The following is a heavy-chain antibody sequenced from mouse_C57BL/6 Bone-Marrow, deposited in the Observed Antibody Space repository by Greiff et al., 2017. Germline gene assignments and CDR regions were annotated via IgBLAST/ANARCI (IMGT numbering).Heavy chain of an antibody. Sequence: VQLQQSGAELVRPGASVKLSCTASGFNIKDYYMHWVKQRPEQGLEWIGRIDPEDGDTEYAPKFQGKATMTAYTSSNTAYLQLSSLTSEDTAVYYCTTWGGYDQDWFAYWGQGTLVTVSA. CDR1: GFNIKDYY. V-gene: IGHV14-1*01. CDR3: TTWGGYDQDWFAY. CDR2: IDPEDGDT. D-gene: IGHD2-2*01. J-gene: IGHJ3*01.